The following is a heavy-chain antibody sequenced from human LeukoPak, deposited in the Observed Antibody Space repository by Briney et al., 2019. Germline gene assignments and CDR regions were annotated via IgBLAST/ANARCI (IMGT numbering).Heavy chain of an antibody. V-gene: IGHV3-21*01. CDR3: ARVRDSSGYYPHTLDY. CDR2: ISGSSSYI. D-gene: IGHD3-22*01. CDR1: GFTFSSYS. J-gene: IGHJ4*02. Sequence: PGGSLRLSCAASGFTFSSYSMNWVRQAPGKGLEWVSSISGSSSYIYYADSVKGRFTISRDNAKNLLYLQINSLRAEDTAVYYCARVRDSSGYYPHTLDYWGQGTLVTVSS.